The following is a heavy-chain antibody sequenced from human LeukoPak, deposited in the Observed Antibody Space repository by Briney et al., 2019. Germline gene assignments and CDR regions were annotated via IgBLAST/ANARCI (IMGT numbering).Heavy chain of an antibody. CDR1: GYTFISYG. D-gene: IGHD4-17*01. V-gene: IGHV1-18*01. J-gene: IGHJ3*02. CDR3: AREMTTVTPGAIDI. CDR2: ISAYNGNT. Sequence: GASVKVSCKASGYTFISYGISWVRQAPGQGLEWMGWISAYNGNTNYAQKLQGRVAMTTDTSTSTAYMELRSLRSDDTAVYYCAREMTTVTPGAIDIWGQGTMVTVSP.